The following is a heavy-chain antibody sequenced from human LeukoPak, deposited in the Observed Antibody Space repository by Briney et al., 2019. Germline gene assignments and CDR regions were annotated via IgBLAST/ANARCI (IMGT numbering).Heavy chain of an antibody. CDR3: ARERCSGGSCYSANWFDP. D-gene: IGHD2-15*01. CDR2: ISAYNGNT. V-gene: IGHV1-18*01. J-gene: IGHJ5*02. CDR1: GYTLTELS. Sequence: ASVKVSCKVSGYTLTELSMHWVRQAPGQGLEWMGWISAYNGNTNYAQKLQGRVTMTTDTSTSTAYMELRSLRSDDTAVYYCARERCSGGSCYSANWFDPWGQGTLVTVSS.